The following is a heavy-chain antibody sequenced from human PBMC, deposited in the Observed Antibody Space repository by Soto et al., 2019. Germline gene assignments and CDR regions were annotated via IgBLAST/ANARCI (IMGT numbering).Heavy chain of an antibody. CDR2: ISAYNGDT. CDR1: GYHLTSYG. J-gene: IGHJ6*02. D-gene: IGHD3-9*01. Sequence: QVQLVQSGAEVKKPGASVKVSCKASGYHLTSYGISWVRQAPGQELEWMGWISAYNGDTNYAQKLQGRGTLTTDTSTSTDYMELRSLRSDDTAVYYCATPTGYSYYYYGMGVWGQGTTVTVSS. V-gene: IGHV1-18*01. CDR3: ATPTGYSYYYYGMGV.